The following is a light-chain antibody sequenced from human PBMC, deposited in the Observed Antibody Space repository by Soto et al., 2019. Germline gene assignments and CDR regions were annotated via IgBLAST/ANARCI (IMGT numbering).Light chain of an antibody. CDR2: DVS. CDR1: SSDVGAYNS. CDR3: SSYTSSITLV. Sequence: QSALTQPASVSGSPGQSLTISCTGTSSDVGAYNSVSWYQHHPGKAPKLIIYDVSDRPSGVSNRFSGSRSGNTASLTISGLQADDEADYYCSSYTSSITLVFGGGTKLTVL. V-gene: IGLV2-14*03. J-gene: IGLJ2*01.